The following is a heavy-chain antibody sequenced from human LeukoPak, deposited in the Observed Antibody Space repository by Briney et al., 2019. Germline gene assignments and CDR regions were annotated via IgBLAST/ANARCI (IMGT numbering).Heavy chain of an antibody. CDR1: GGSFSGYY. Sequence: SETLSLTCAVYGGSFSGYYRSWIRQPPGKGLEWIGEINHSGSTNYNPSLKSRVTISVDTSKNQFSLKLSSVTAADTAVYYCARYRVGYYYYYMDVWGKGTTVTVSS. CDR3: ARYRVGYYYYYMDV. V-gene: IGHV4-34*01. D-gene: IGHD1-26*01. J-gene: IGHJ6*03. CDR2: INHSGST.